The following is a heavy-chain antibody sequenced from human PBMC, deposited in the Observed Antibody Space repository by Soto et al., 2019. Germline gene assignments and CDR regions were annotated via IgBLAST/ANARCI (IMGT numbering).Heavy chain of an antibody. V-gene: IGHV4-59*01. Sequence: PSETLSLTCTVSGGSISSYYWSWIRQPPGKGLEWIGYIYYSGSTNYNPSLKSRVTISVDTSKNQFSLKLSSVTAADTAVYYCASVPPKQQLDGYGMDVWGQGTTVTVSS. CDR2: IYYSGST. D-gene: IGHD6-13*01. CDR3: ASVPPKQQLDGYGMDV. CDR1: GGSISSYY. J-gene: IGHJ6*02.